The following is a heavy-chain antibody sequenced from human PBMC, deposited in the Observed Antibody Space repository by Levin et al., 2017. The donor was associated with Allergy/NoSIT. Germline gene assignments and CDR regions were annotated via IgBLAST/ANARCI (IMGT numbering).Heavy chain of an antibody. J-gene: IGHJ4*02. CDR3: AKDDVGMVRGVIIPPDY. Sequence: GGSLRLSCAASGFTFSSYGMHWVRQAPGKGLEWVAVISYDGSNKYYADSVKGRFTISRDNSKNTLYLQMNSLRAEDTAVYYCAKDDVGMVRGVIIPPDYWGQGTLVTVSS. CDR2: ISYDGSNK. D-gene: IGHD3-10*01. CDR1: GFTFSSYG. V-gene: IGHV3-30*18.